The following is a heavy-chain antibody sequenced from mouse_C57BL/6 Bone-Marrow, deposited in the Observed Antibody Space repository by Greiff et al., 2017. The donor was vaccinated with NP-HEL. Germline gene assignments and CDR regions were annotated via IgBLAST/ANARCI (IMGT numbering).Heavy chain of an antibody. CDR1: GYTFTSYW. D-gene: IGHD1-1*01. CDR2: IYPGSGST. V-gene: IGHV1-55*01. J-gene: IGHJ3*01. CDR3: ARWEKWKLLRSFAY. Sequence: QVQLQQPGAELVKPGASVKMSCKASGYTFTSYWITWVKPRPGQGLEWIGDIYPGSGSTNYNEKFKSKATLTVDTSSSTAYMQLSSLTSEDSAVYYCARWEKWKLLRSFAYWGQGTLVTVSA.